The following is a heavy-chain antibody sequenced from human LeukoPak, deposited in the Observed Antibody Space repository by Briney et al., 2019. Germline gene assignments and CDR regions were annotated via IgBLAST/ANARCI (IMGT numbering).Heavy chain of an antibody. D-gene: IGHD1-26*01. J-gene: IGHJ4*02. CDR2: IIPIFGTA. CDR3: ARGGPIVGVTRHPIDY. Sequence: SVKVSCKASGGTFSSYAISWVRQAPGQGLEWMGGIIPIFGTANYAQKFQGRVTITTDESTSTAYMELSSLRSEDTAVYYCARGGPIVGVTRHPIDYWGQGTLVTVSS. V-gene: IGHV1-69*05. CDR1: GGTFSSYA.